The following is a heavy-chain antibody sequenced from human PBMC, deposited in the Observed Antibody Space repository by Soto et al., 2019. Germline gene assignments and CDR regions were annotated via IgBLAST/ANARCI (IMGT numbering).Heavy chain of an antibody. CDR3: ANHRPRYSSLDY. Sequence: EVQLLESGGGLVQPGGSLRLSCAASGFTFSSYAMSWVRQAPGKGLEWVSAISGSGGSTYYADSVKGRFTISRDNSKTTLNLQMNSLRAEYTAVYYCANHRPRYSSLDYWGQGTLVTVSS. D-gene: IGHD6-13*01. J-gene: IGHJ4*02. CDR2: ISGSGGST. V-gene: IGHV3-23*01. CDR1: GFTFSSYA.